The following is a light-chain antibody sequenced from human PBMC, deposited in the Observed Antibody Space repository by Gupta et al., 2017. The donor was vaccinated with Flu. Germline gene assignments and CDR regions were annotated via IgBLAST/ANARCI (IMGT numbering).Light chain of an antibody. CDR2: SAS. J-gene: IGKJ1*01. Sequence: EVVLTQSPGTLSLSPGERATLSCRASQTVTNNYLSWYRQKPGEAPRLLMYSASYRVTGIPDRFTGSGSGTDFTLTISRLESEDFAVYFCQQDGSSPQTFGQGTMVEIK. CDR1: QTVTNNY. CDR3: QQDGSSPQT. V-gene: IGKV3-20*01.